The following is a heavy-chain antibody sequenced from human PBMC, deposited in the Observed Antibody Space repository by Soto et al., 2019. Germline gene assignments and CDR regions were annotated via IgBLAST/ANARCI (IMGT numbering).Heavy chain of an antibody. Sequence: ASVKVSCKASGYTFTSYYMHWVRQAPGQGLEWMGIINPSGGSTSYAQKSQGRVTMTRDTSTSTVYMELSSLRSEDTAVYYCARDYDSGYYYYYGMDVWGQGTTVTVSS. CDR3: ARDYDSGYYYYYGMDV. J-gene: IGHJ6*02. D-gene: IGHD3-3*01. V-gene: IGHV1-46*01. CDR1: GYTFTSYY. CDR2: INPSGGST.